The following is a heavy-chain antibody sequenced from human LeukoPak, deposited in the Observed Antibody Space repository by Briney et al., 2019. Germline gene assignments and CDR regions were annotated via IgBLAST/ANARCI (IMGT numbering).Heavy chain of an antibody. J-gene: IGHJ4*02. Sequence: RPSETLSLTCTVSGGSISSYYWSWIRQPAGTAPEWIGRIYSSGIINYNPSLKSRVTMSLDNSKNQLSLKLSYVTAADTAVYYCARDTGKSGYPDYWGQGTLVTVSS. CDR3: ARDTGKSGYPDY. CDR1: GGSISSYY. CDR2: IYSSGII. V-gene: IGHV4-4*07. D-gene: IGHD3-3*01.